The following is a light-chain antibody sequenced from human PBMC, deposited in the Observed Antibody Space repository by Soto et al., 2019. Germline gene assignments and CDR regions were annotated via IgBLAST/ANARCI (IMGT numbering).Light chain of an antibody. CDR2: SNN. CDR1: SSNFGSNT. J-gene: IGLJ2*01. CDR3: AAWDDSLNGYVV. Sequence: QSALTQPPSASRTPGQRVTISCSGSSSNFGSNTVNWYQQLPGTAPKLLIYSNNQRPSGVPDRFSGSKSGTSASLAISGLQSEDEADYYCAAWDDSLNGYVVFGGSTKVTVL. V-gene: IGLV1-44*01.